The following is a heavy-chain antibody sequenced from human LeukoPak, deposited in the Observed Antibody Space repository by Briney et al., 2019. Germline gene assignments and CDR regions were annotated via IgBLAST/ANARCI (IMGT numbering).Heavy chain of an antibody. V-gene: IGHV3-64*01. CDR1: GFTFISYW. D-gene: IGHD3-3*01. CDR2: ISSNGGST. Sequence: GGSLRLSCVASGFTFISYWMSWVRQAPGKGLEYVSAISSNGGSTYYGNSVKGRFTISRDNSENTLYLQMGSLRAEDMAVYYCARGAIFGVVVYYYMDVWGKGTTVTVSS. CDR3: ARGAIFGVVVYYYMDV. J-gene: IGHJ6*03.